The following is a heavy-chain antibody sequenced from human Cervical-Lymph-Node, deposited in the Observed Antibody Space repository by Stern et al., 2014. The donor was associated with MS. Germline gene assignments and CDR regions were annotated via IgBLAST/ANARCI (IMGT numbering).Heavy chain of an antibody. CDR1: GYSFTSYW. Sequence: EVQLVQSGAEVKKPGESLKISCKGSGYSFTSYWIGWVRQMPGKGLEWLGIIYPGDSDTRYSPSFQGQVTISADKSISTAYLQWSSLKASDTAMYYCARHHYYGSGSYYTRGWFDPWGQGTLVTVSS. D-gene: IGHD3-10*01. CDR2: IYPGDSDT. V-gene: IGHV5-51*01. CDR3: ARHHYYGSGSYYTRGWFDP. J-gene: IGHJ5*02.